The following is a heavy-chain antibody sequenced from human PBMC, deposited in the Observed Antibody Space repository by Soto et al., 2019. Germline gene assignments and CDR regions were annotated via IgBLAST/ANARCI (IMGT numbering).Heavy chain of an antibody. CDR2: ISGSAGST. V-gene: IGHV3-23*01. D-gene: IGHD3-22*01. J-gene: IGHJ2*01. CDR3: AKDVGQYYYDSSGYPGDWYFDL. CDR1: GFTFSSYA. Sequence: EVQLLESGGGLVQPGGSLRLSCAASGFTFSSYAMSWVRQAPGKGLEWVSAISGSAGSTYYADSVKGRFTISRDNSKNTLYLQMNSLRAEDTALYYCAKDVGQYYYDSSGYPGDWYFDLWGRGTLVTVSS.